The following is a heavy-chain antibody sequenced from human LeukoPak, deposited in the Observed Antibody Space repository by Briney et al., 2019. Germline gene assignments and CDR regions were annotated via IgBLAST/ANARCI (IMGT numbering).Heavy chain of an antibody. J-gene: IGHJ4*02. CDR1: GFTFDDYA. CDR3: AKEEGIVVVSFDY. Sequence: GGSLRLSCAASGFTFDDYAMHWVRQAPGKGLEWVSAISGSGGSTYYADSVKGRFTISRDNSKNTLYLQMNSLRAEDTAVYYCAKEEGIVVVSFDYWGQGTLVTVSS. CDR2: ISGSGGST. D-gene: IGHD3-22*01. V-gene: IGHV3-23*01.